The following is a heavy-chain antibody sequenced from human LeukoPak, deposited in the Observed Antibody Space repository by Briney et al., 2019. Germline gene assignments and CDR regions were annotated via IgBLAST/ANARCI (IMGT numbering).Heavy chain of an antibody. CDR1: GGSISSGSYY. J-gene: IGHJ4*02. D-gene: IGHD6-13*01. CDR3: ARQAYSSSWYYFDY. CDR2: INHSGST. Sequence: PSETLSLTCTVSGGSISSGSYYWSWIRQPPGKGLEWIGEINHSGSTNYNPSLKSRVTISVDTSKNQFSLKLSSVTAADTAVYYCARQAYSSSWYYFDYWGQGTLVTVSS. V-gene: IGHV4-39*01.